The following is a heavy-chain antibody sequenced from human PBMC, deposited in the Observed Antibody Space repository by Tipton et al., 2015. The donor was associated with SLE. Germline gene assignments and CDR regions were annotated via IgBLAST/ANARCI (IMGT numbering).Heavy chain of an antibody. J-gene: IGHJ4*02. V-gene: IGHV3-7*01. CDR2: IKQDGSEK. CDR1: GFIFRDYT. D-gene: IGHD7-27*01. Sequence: SLRLSCEASGFIFRDYTMHWIRHTPGKGLEWVANIKQDGSEKNYVDSVKGRFTISRDNAKNSLYLQMNSLRVEDTAMYHCARMGKMDSWGQGTLVTVSS. CDR3: ARMGKMDS.